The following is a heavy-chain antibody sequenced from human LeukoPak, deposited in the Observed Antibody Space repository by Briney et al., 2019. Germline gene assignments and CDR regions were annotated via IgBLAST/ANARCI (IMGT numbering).Heavy chain of an antibody. CDR3: ARAPAMHAFDI. J-gene: IGHJ3*02. CDR1: EFTFRSYS. Sequence: GGSLRLPCAASEFTFRSYSMNWVRQAPGKGLEWVSYISSTSSTIYYADSVKGRFTISRDNAKNSLYLQMNSLRAEDTAVYYCARAPAMHAFDIWGQGTMVTVSS. V-gene: IGHV3-48*01. CDR2: ISSTSSTI.